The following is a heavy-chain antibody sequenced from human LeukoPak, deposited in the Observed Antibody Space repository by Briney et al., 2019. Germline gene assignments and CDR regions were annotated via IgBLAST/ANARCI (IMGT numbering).Heavy chain of an antibody. D-gene: IGHD2-8*01. CDR3: ARDNGEWRLNWFDH. CDR2: IWDDGNNK. CDR1: GFTFTTYV. V-gene: IGHV3-33*01. Sequence: GGSLRLSCAASGFTFTTYVMHWVRQAPGKGLDWVALIWDDGNNKYYADSVKGRFTIPRDNSKNTLYLQMNSLRAEDTAVYYCARDNGEWRLNWFDHWGQGTLVTVSS. J-gene: IGHJ5*02.